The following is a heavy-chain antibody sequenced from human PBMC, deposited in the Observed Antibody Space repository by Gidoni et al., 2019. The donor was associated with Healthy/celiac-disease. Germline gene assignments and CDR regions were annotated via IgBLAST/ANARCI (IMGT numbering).Heavy chain of an antibody. CDR1: GCSISSGGYY. Sequence: QVQLQESGPGLVKPSQTLSLTCTVSGCSISSGGYYWSWLRQHPGKGLEWIGYIYYSGSTYYNPSFKSRVTISVDTSKNQFSLKLSSVTAADTAVYYCARALWNLQSDYWGQGTLVTVSS. V-gene: IGHV4-31*03. CDR2: IYYSGST. J-gene: IGHJ4*02. CDR3: ARALWNLQSDY. D-gene: IGHD4-4*01.